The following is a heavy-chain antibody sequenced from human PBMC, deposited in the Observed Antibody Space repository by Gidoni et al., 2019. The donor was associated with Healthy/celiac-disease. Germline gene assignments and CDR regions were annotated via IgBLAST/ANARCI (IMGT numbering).Heavy chain of an antibody. CDR1: GLPFSSYG. CDR3: ARGAMVRGGDLLDY. J-gene: IGHJ4*02. D-gene: IGHD3-10*01. Sequence: QVQLVESGGGVVQPGRSLRLSCAESGLPFSSYGMHWVRQAPGKGLEWVSVIWYDGSNKYYADSVKGRFTISRDNSKNALDLQMNSLRAEDTAVYYCARGAMVRGGDLLDYWGQGTLVTVSS. CDR2: IWYDGSNK. V-gene: IGHV3-33*01.